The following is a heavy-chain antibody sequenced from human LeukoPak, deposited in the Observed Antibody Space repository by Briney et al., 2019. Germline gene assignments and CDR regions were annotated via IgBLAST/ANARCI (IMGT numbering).Heavy chain of an antibody. Sequence: ASVKVSCKASGYTFTGYYIHWVREAPGQGLEWMGWINPSSGATKYAEDFQDRVTMTRDKSVSTAYMEVSRLRSDDTAMYYCARIPYGDYGWFDPWGQGTLVTVSS. J-gene: IGHJ5*02. V-gene: IGHV1-2*02. D-gene: IGHD4-17*01. CDR3: ARIPYGDYGWFDP. CDR1: GYTFTGYY. CDR2: INPSSGAT.